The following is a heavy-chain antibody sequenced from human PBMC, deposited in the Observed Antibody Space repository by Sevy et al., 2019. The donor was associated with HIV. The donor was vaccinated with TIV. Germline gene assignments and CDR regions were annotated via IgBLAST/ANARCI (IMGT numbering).Heavy chain of an antibody. V-gene: IGHV3-21*01. D-gene: IGHD3-10*01. J-gene: IGHJ4*02. CDR2: ISSRSSNI. CDR3: ARAGLKMGFGDFPYY. CDR1: GFTFSDYT. Sequence: GRSLRLSCADSGFTFSDYTMHWVRQAPGKGLEWVSSISSRSSNIYYADSVKGRFTSSRDNARKSLYLQMNSLRPEDTAIYYCARAGLKMGFGDFPYYWGQGTLVTVSS.